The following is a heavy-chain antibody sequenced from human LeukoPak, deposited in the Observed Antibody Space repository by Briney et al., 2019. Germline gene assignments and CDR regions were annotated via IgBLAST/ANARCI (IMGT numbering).Heavy chain of an antibody. Sequence: KSSETLSLTCAVYGGPFSGYYWSWIRQSPGKGLEWIGEINQSGSTTYKPSLKSRVTISVDTSKNQFSLKLSSVTAADTAVYYCARSRSPTSGGRAPFDYWGQGTLVTVSS. D-gene: IGHD2-15*01. V-gene: IGHV4-34*01. J-gene: IGHJ4*02. CDR2: INQSGST. CDR1: GGPFSGYY. CDR3: ARSRSPTSGGRAPFDY.